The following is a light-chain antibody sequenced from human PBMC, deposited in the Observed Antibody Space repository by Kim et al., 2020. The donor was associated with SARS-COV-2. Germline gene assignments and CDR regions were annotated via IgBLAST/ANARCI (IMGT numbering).Light chain of an antibody. CDR3: NSRDSSGNQV. CDR1: SLRSYY. J-gene: IGLJ2*01. Sequence: VALGQTVRITCQGDSLRSYYASWYQQKPGQAPVLVIYGKNNRPSGVPDRFSGSSSGNTASLTITGAQAEDEADYYCNSRDSSGNQVFGGGTKLTVL. V-gene: IGLV3-19*01. CDR2: GKN.